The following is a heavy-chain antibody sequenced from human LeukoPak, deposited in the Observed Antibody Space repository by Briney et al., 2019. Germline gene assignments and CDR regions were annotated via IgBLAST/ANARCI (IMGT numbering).Heavy chain of an antibody. CDR3: AREYYYGSGSWAVNY. J-gene: IGHJ4*02. CDR2: INPNSGGT. V-gene: IGHV1-2*02. CDR1: GYTFTGYY. D-gene: IGHD3-10*01. Sequence: ASVKVSCKASGYTFTGYYMHWVRQAPGQGLECMGWINPNSGGTNYAQKFQGRVTMTRDTSTSTAYMELSRLRSDDTAVYYCAREYYYGSGSWAVNYWGQGTLVTVSS.